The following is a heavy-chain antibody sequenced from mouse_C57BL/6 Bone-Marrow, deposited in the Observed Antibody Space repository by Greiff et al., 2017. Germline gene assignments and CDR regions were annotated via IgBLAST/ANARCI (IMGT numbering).Heavy chain of an antibody. J-gene: IGHJ2*01. V-gene: IGHV14-4*01. CDR3: SSLDGNYFDF. D-gene: IGHD2-1*01. Sequence: EVQLQQSGAELVRPGASVKLSCTASGFNIKDDYIHWVKQRPDQGLEWIGWIDPEIGDTEYASKFQGKATITSDTSSNTAYLQLSSLTSEDTAVYYCSSLDGNYFDFWGQGTPLTVAS. CDR2: IDPEIGDT. CDR1: GFNIKDDY.